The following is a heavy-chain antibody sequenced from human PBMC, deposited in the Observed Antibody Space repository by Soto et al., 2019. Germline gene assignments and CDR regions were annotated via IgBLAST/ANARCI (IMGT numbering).Heavy chain of an antibody. CDR3: ARNSHLGFRDWFDT. CDR1: GGSINSGGYH. D-gene: IGHD2-21*01. Sequence: PSETLSLTCSVSGGSINSGGYHWTWIRQHPEKGLEWIGYIYYRGNTYYNPSLRSRLTISVDTSKNQFSLNLTSVTAADTAVYYCARNSHLGFRDWFDTWGQGTLVTVSS. CDR2: IYYRGNT. J-gene: IGHJ5*02. V-gene: IGHV4-31*03.